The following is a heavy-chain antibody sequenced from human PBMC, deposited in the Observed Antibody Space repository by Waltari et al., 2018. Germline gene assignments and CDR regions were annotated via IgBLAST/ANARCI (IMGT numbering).Heavy chain of an antibody. CDR3: ARDPGGSGWYGYYYGMDV. J-gene: IGHJ6*02. CDR2: ILDDGSNK. V-gene: IGHV3-33*01. Sequence: QVQLVESGGCVVQPGRSLRLSCAASGFTFSSYGMPWVRPAQCHGREWVAVILDDGSNKDYADSVKGRFTISRDNSKNTLYLQMNSLRAEDTAVYYCARDPGGSGWYGYYYGMDVWGQGTTVTVSS. CDR1: GFTFSSYG. D-gene: IGHD6-19*01.